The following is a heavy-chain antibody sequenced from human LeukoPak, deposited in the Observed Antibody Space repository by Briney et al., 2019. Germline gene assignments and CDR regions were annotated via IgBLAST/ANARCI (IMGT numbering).Heavy chain of an antibody. CDR1: GGSISTNGYS. CDR3: ARALTMVRGFVMPD. Sequence: SETLSLTCAVSGGSISTNGYSWTWIRQPPGKGLEWIGYFYHSGATFYNPSLKSRVTISLDRSRNQFSLKLNSVTAADTAVYYCARALTMVRGFVMPDWGQGTLVTVSS. CDR2: FYHSGAT. D-gene: IGHD3-10*01. V-gene: IGHV4-30-2*01. J-gene: IGHJ4*02.